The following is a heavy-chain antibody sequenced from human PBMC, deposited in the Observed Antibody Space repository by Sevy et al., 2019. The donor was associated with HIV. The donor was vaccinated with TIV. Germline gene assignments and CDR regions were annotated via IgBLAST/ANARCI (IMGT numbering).Heavy chain of an antibody. Sequence: GGSLRLSCAASGFTFSSYAMSWVRQAPGKGLEWVSAISGSGGSTYYADSVKGRFTISRDNAKNTLYLQMNSLRAEDTAVYYCAKDGYMVAHGASYYGMDVWGQGTTVTVSS. CDR1: GFTFSSYA. CDR2: ISGSGGST. D-gene: IGHD5-12*01. J-gene: IGHJ6*02. CDR3: AKDGYMVAHGASYYGMDV. V-gene: IGHV3-23*01.